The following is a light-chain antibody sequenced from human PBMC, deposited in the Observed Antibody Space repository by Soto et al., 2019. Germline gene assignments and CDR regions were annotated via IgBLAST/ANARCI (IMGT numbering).Light chain of an antibody. J-gene: IGLJ1*01. CDR1: SSDVGGYNY. CDR2: DVS. Sequence: QSVLTQPASVPGSPGQSITISCTATSSDVGGYNYVSWYQQHPGKAPKLMIYDVSNRPSGVSNRFSGSKSGNTASLTISGLQAEDEADYYCSSYTSSSTSYVFGTGTKVTVL. V-gene: IGLV2-14*01. CDR3: SSYTSSSTSYV.